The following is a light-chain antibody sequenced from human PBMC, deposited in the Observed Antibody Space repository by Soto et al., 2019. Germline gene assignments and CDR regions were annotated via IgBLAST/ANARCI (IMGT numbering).Light chain of an antibody. J-gene: IGKJ2*01. CDR2: DAS. Sequence: DIPMTQSPSSLSASVGDRVTFTCQASQDISNSLNWYQQKRGKAPKLLIYDASNLEVGVPIRFRGSGSGTEFTFTIRSLQPEDFATYYCQQYDSLPPTFGLGTRLEMK. CDR1: QDISNS. CDR3: QQYDSLPPT. V-gene: IGKV1-33*01.